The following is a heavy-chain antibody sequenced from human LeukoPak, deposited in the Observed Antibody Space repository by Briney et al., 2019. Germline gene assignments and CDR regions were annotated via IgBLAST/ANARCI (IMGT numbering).Heavy chain of an antibody. D-gene: IGHD6-6*01. CDR2: IYYTGNT. V-gene: IGHV4-39*07. J-gene: IGHJ4*02. Sequence: SETLSLTCSVSGVSISSSNSYWGWIRQPPGKGLEWIGSIYYTGNTYYNASVKSQVSISIDNTKSHFFLKLSSLTAADTAVYYCARARPWVDYWGQGILVTVSS. CDR3: ARARPWVDY. CDR1: GVSISSSNSY.